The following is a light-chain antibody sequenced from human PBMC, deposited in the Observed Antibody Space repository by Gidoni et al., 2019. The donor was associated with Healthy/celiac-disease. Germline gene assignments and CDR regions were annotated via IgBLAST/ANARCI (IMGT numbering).Light chain of an antibody. CDR3: QQRSNWPPRLT. J-gene: IGKJ4*01. V-gene: IGKV3-11*01. CDR2: DAS. Sequence: EIVLTQSPATLSLSPGERATLSCRASQSVSSYLAWYQQKPGQAPRLLIYDASNRATGIPARLSGSGSGTDFTLTISSLEPEDFAVYYCQQRSNWPPRLTFGGXTKVEIK. CDR1: QSVSSY.